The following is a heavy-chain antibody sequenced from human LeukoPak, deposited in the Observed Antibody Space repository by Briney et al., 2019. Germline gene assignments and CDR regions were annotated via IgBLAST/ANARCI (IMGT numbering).Heavy chain of an antibody. Sequence: GGSLRLSCAASGFTFSSYAMSWVRQAPGKGLEWLSAISGSGGSTYYADSVKGRFTISRDNSKNTLYLQMNSLRAEDTAVYYCATAGSSSPDYWGQGTLVTVSS. CDR2: ISGSGGST. CDR3: ATAGSSSPDY. V-gene: IGHV3-23*01. J-gene: IGHJ4*02. D-gene: IGHD6-13*01. CDR1: GFTFSSYA.